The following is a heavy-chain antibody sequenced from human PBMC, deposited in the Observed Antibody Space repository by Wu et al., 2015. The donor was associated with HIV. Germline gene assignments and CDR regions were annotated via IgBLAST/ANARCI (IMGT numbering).Heavy chain of an antibody. D-gene: IGHD3-22*01. CDR3: ARAPKYYYDSSGTPGWFDP. CDR1: GDTVSNYA. V-gene: IGHV1-69*05. Sequence: QVQLVQSGAEVKKPGSSVKVSCKASGDTVSNYAINWVRQAPGQGLEWMGGIIPLFGTATYAQKFQARVTITSDESARTSYMEINRLTSDDTAVYYCARAPKYYYDSSGTPGWFDPWGQGTLVTVSS. CDR2: IIPLFGTA. J-gene: IGHJ5*02.